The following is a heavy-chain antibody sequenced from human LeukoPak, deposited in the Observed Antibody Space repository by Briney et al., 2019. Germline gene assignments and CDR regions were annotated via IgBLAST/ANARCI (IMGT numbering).Heavy chain of an antibody. D-gene: IGHD2-2*01. CDR3: ARYSGLGYCSSTSCYGFDY. Sequence: SETLSLTCAVYGGSFSGYYWSWIRQPPGKGLEWIREINHSGSTNYNPSLKSRVTISVDTSKNQFSLKLSSVTAADTAVYYCARYSGLGYCSSTSCYGFDYWGQGTLVTVSS. CDR1: GGSFSGYY. J-gene: IGHJ4*02. V-gene: IGHV4-34*01. CDR2: INHSGST.